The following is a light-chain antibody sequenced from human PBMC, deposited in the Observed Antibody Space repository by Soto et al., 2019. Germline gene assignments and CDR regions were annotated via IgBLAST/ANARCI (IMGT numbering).Light chain of an antibody. CDR3: QSYDSSLGGSKGV. Sequence: QSVLTQPPSMSGAPGQRVTISCTGSSSDIGAGYDVHWYQQFPGTAPKLLIYSNINRPSGVPDRFSGSKSGTSASLAITVLQGEDEADYYCQSYDSSLGGSKGVFGGGTKLTVL. CDR2: SNI. V-gene: IGLV1-40*01. CDR1: SSDIGAGYD. J-gene: IGLJ3*02.